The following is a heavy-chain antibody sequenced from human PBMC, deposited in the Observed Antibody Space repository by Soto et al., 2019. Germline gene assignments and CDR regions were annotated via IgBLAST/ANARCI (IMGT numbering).Heavy chain of an antibody. CDR1: GGSLSSYY. CDR2: IYYSGST. V-gene: IGHV4-59*01. J-gene: IGHJ3*02. CDR3: VRQQWLVLNAFDI. D-gene: IGHD6-19*01. Sequence: TSETLSLTCTVSGGSLSSYYWGLIRQPPGKGLEWIGYIYYSGSTNYNPSLKSRVTISVDTSKNQFSLKLSSVTAADTAVYYCVRQQWLVLNAFDIWGQGTMVTVSS.